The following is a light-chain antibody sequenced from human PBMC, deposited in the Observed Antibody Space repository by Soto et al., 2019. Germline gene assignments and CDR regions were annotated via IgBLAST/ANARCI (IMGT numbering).Light chain of an antibody. Sequence: EIVLTQSPVTLSLSPGERATLSCRASQSVSSRYFAWYQQKPGQAPRLLIYAASSRAAGIPDGFSGSGSGTDFSLTISRLEPEDFAVYYCHQYASSRTFGPGTKVE. J-gene: IGKJ1*01. V-gene: IGKV3-20*01. CDR2: AAS. CDR1: QSVSSRY. CDR3: HQYASSRT.